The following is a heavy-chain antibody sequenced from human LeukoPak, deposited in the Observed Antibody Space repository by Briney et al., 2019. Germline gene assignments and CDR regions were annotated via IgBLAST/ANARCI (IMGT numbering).Heavy chain of an antibody. Sequence: PGGSLRLSCAASGFTFSSYWMSWVRQAPGKGLEWVANIKQDGSEKYYVGSVKGRFTISRDNAKNSLYLQMNSPRAEDTAVYYCARDSAIDYYSMTFSSPDYWGQGTLVTVSS. CDR2: IKQDGSEK. D-gene: IGHD2-21*02. J-gene: IGHJ4*02. CDR3: ARDSAIDYYSMTFSSPDY. CDR1: GFTFSSYW. V-gene: IGHV3-7*01.